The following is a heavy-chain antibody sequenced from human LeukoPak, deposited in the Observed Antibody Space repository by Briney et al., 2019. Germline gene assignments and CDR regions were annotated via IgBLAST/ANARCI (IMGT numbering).Heavy chain of an antibody. V-gene: IGHV1-46*01. CDR1: GYTFSSYF. CDR3: ARGGVSSSPGG. D-gene: IGHD6-13*01. Sequence: GASVKVSCKASGYTFSSYFMHWVRQAPGQGIEWMGIINPSGGSANYAEKFRGRVTMTRDMPTTTVYLDLSSLRSEDTAVYYCARGGVSSSPGGWGQGTLVTVSS. J-gene: IGHJ4*02. CDR2: INPSGGSA.